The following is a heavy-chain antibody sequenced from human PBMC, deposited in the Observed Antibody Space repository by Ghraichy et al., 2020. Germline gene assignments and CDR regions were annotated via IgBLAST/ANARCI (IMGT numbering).Heavy chain of an antibody. CDR1: GYTFTGYY. V-gene: IGHV1-2*04. CDR3: AREHSSGWYSFQH. J-gene: IGHJ1*01. D-gene: IGHD6-19*01. CDR2: INPNSGGT. Sequence: ASVKVSCKASGYTFTGYYMHWVRQAPGQGLEWMGWINPNSGGTNYAQKFQGWVTMTRDTSISTAYMELSRLRSDDTAVYYCAREHSSGWYSFQHWGQGTLVTVSS.